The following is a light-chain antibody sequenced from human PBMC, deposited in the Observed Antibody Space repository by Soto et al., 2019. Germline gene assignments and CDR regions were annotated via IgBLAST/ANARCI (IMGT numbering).Light chain of an antibody. CDR1: QSVSSSY. J-gene: IGKJ1*01. CDR3: QQYGSSPPWT. CDR2: GAS. Sequence: EIVLTQSPGTLSLSPGERATLSCRARQSVSSSYLAWYQQKPGQAPRLLIYGASSRATGIPDRFSGSGSGKDFTLTISRLEPDDFAVYYCQQYGSSPPWTFGQGTKVEIK. V-gene: IGKV3-20*01.